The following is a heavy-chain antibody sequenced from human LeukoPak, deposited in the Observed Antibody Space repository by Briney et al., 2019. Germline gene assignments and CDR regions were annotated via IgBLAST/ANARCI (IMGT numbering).Heavy chain of an antibody. Sequence: PGGSLRLSWAASGFTFSSYAMHWVRQARGKGLEWVAVISYDGSNKYYADSVKGRFTISRDNSKNTLYLQMNSLRAEDTAVYYCAKDWNYYGSRSYYPDWGQGTLVTVSS. CDR1: GFTFSSYA. J-gene: IGHJ4*02. D-gene: IGHD3-10*01. CDR3: AKDWNYYGSRSYYPD. V-gene: IGHV3-30*04. CDR2: ISYDGSNK.